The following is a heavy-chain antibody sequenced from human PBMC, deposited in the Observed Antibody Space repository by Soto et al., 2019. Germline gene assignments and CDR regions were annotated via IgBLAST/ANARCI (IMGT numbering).Heavy chain of an antibody. V-gene: IGHV3-49*04. J-gene: IGHJ4*02. CDR1: GFTFGDYA. CDR2: IRSKAYGGTT. CDR3: TRGNFGVVTLGY. Sequence: GGSLRLSCTASGFTFGDYAMSWVRQAPGKGLEWVGFIRSKAYGGTTEYAASVKGRFTISRDDSKSIAYLQMNSLKTEDTAVYYCTRGNFGVVTLGYWGQGTLVTVSS. D-gene: IGHD3-3*01.